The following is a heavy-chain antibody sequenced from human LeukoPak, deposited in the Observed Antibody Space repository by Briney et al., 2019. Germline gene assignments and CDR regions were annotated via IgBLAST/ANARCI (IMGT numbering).Heavy chain of an antibody. V-gene: IGHV3-30*18. J-gene: IGHJ6*02. D-gene: IGHD1-26*01. CDR2: ISYDGSNK. CDR3: AKDGGGYGNYYYGMDV. Sequence: GGSLRLSCAASGLTFSSYGMHWVRQAPGKGLEWVAVISYDGSNKYYADSVKRRFTISRDNSKNTLYLQMNSLRAEDTAVYYCAKDGGGYGNYYYGMDVWGQGTTVTVSS. CDR1: GLTFSSYG.